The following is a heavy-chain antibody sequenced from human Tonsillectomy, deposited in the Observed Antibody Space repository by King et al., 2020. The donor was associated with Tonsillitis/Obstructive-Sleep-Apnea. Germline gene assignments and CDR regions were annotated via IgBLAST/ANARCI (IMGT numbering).Heavy chain of an antibody. V-gene: IGHV3-7*04. Sequence: VQLVESGGGLVQPGGSLRLSCAASGFTFSWYWMSWVRQAPGKGLEWVANIKHDGREKYYVDSVKGRFTISRDNAKNSLYLQMNSLRAEDTAVFFCAREYCSGNSCYRIFDCWGQGTLVTVSS. CDR1: GFTFSWYW. CDR2: IKHDGREK. J-gene: IGHJ4*02. CDR3: AREYCSGNSCYRIFDC. D-gene: IGHD2-15*01.